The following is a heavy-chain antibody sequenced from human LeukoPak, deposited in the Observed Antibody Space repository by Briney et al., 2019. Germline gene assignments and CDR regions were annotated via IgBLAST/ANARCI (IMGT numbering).Heavy chain of an antibody. J-gene: IGHJ4*02. D-gene: IGHD4-17*01. Sequence: SETLSLTCTVSGGSISSYYWSWIRQPPGKGLEWIGYIYYSGSTNYNPSLKSRVTISVDTSKNQFSLKLSSVTAADTAVYYCARGHDYGDYVMGYRGQGTLVTVSS. V-gene: IGHV4-59*01. CDR2: IYYSGST. CDR3: ARGHDYGDYVMGY. CDR1: GGSISSYY.